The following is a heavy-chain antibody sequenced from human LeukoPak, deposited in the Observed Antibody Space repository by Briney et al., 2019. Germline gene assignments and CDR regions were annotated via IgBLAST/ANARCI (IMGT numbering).Heavy chain of an antibody. Sequence: PGRSLRLSCAASGSTFGDFGMHWVRQRPGKGLEWVSGISWSGGTIVYADSVKGRFTISRDNVKNALYLQMNNLRPDDTALYYCAKDFTFLQRHQFDYWGQGTLVTVSS. J-gene: IGHJ4*02. D-gene: IGHD3-16*01. V-gene: IGHV3-9*01. CDR1: GSTFGDFG. CDR3: AKDFTFLQRHQFDY. CDR2: ISWSGGTI.